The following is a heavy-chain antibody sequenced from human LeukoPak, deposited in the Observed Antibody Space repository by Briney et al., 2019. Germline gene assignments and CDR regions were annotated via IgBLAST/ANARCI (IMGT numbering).Heavy chain of an antibody. V-gene: IGHV1-2*02. D-gene: IGHD4-17*01. J-gene: IGHJ4*02. CDR2: INPNSGGT. Sequence: ALVKVSCKASGYTFTGYYMHWVRQAPGQGLEWMGWINPNSGGTNYAQKFQGRVTMTRDTSITTAYMELSSLRSGDTAVYYCVRIYYGPDYWGQGTLVTVSS. CDR3: VRIYYGPDY. CDR1: GYTFTGYY.